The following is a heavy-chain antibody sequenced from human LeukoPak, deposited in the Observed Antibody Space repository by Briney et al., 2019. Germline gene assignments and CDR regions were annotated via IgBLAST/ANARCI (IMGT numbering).Heavy chain of an antibody. J-gene: IGHJ4*01. CDR2: FTGRPGRT. Sequence: GGSLRLSFETSGFTFTNYAMSWVRQAPGKGLEWLSAFTGRPGRTYYADSVRGRFTISRDTSKNTLFLEMSSLRVEDTAIYFCAKDHLLCTSTSCYIDYFDSWGQGTLVTVSS. D-gene: IGHD2-2*02. CDR3: AKDHLLCTSTSCYIDYFDS. CDR1: GFTFTNYA. V-gene: IGHV3-23*01.